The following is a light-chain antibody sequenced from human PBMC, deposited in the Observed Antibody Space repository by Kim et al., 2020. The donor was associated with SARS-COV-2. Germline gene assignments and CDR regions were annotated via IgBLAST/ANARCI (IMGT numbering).Light chain of an antibody. CDR1: SLRSSY. J-gene: IGLJ3*02. CDR2: GKN. CDR3: NSRDSSGNHWV. Sequence: SGQTVSITCQGDSLRSSYAGWYQQKAGQAPLLVIYGKNNRPSGIPDRFSGSSSGNTASLTITGAQAEDEADYYCNSRDSSGNHWVFGGGTKLTVL. V-gene: IGLV3-19*01.